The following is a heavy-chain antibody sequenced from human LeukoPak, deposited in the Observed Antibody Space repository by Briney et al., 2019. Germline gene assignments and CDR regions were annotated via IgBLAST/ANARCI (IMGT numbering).Heavy chain of an antibody. V-gene: IGHV3-21*01. CDR2: ISSTSAYI. D-gene: IGHD6-19*01. Sequence: GGSLRLSCAASGFALRSCTVTWVRQAPGKGLEWVSSISSTSAYIYYAESVKGRFSISRDNVDNVVHLQMRSLRNEDTAFYYCARVAVAGPTGWFDSWGQGTLVTVSS. J-gene: IGHJ5*01. CDR1: GFALRSCT. CDR3: ARVAVAGPTGWFDS.